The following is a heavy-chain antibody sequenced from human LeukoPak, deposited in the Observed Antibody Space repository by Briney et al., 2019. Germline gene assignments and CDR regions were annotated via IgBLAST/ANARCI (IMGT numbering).Heavy chain of an antibody. V-gene: IGHV4-38-2*01. Sequence: PSETLSLTCAVSGYSIGSGYYWVWIRQPPGKGLEWIGSVYHTGSTYYHPSLKSRVTISLDTSKNQFSLRLTSATAADTALYYCASHYYASSGSLFDSWGRGSLVTVSS. CDR3: ASHYYASSGSLFDS. J-gene: IGHJ4*02. CDR1: GYSIGSGYY. CDR2: VYHTGST. D-gene: IGHD3-22*01.